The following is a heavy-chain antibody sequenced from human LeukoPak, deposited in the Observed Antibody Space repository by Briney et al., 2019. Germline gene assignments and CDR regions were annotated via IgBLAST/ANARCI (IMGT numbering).Heavy chain of an antibody. CDR1: GFTFSNYA. V-gene: IGHV3-23*01. J-gene: IGHJ5*02. D-gene: IGHD6-13*01. CDR2: ISASGRGT. CDR3: AKLQRIAAAGEDWFDH. Sequence: GGSLRLSCAASGFTFSNYAMSWVRQAPGQGLEWVSGISASGRGTYYAASVKGRFTISRDNSKNTLYLQMNSLRAEETAVYYCAKLQRIAAAGEDWFDHWGQGTLVTVSS.